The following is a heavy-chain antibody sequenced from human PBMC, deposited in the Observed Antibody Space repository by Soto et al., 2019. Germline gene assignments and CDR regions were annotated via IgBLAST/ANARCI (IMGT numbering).Heavy chain of an antibody. CDR3: GRGSGRNWFDP. D-gene: IGHD3-10*01. V-gene: IGHV1-3*01. CDR2: INAGNGNT. CDR1: GYTFTNYA. Sequence: QVQLVQSGAEVKKPGASVKVSCKASGYTFTNYAMHWVRQAPGQRLEWMGWINAGNGNTKYSQKFQGRVTITRDTAGSTAYMELSSLRSEDTAVYYCGRGSGRNWFDPWGQGTLVTVSS. J-gene: IGHJ5*02.